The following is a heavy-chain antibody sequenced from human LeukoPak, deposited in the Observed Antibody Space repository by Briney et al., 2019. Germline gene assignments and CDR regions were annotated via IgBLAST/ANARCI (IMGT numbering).Heavy chain of an antibody. CDR2: INPSGGST. D-gene: IGHD6-13*01. V-gene: IGHV1-46*01. J-gene: IGHJ6*02. Sequence: GASVKVSCKASGYTFTSYYMHWLRQAPGQGLEWMGIINPSGGSTSYAQKFQGRVTMTGDTSTSTVYMELSSLRSEDTAVYYCARARGHGKQQQVPYYYYYYGMDVWGQGTTVTVSS. CDR1: GYTFTSYY. CDR3: ARARGHGKQQQVPYYYYYYGMDV.